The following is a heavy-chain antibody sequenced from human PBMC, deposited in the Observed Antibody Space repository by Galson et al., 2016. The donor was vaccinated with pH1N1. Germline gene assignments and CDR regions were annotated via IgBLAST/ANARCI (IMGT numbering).Heavy chain of an antibody. Sequence: SLRLSCAASGFTFSDYYMSWVRQAPGKGLVWVSRVYTDGGRTGYADSVRGRFTISRDNAKNTLYLQMSSLRAEDTAVYYCARGDYVGYFVDQWGQGTLVAVSS. CDR1: GFTFSDYY. V-gene: IGHV3-74*01. CDR3: ARGDYVGYFVDQ. J-gene: IGHJ4*02. CDR2: VYTDGGRT. D-gene: IGHD4-23*01.